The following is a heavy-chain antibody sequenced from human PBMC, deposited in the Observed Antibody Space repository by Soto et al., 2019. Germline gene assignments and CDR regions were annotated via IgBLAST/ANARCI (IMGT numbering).Heavy chain of an antibody. J-gene: IGHJ6*02. V-gene: IGHV1-18*01. CDR3: AREGYCSSGSCALYSHDYFGLYF. CDR2: ISAYNENT. Sequence: GASVKVSCKASGYRFTRYGISWVRQAPGQGLEWMGRISAYNENTNYAQKFQGRVTMTTDTSTSTAYMDLRSPTSDDTGVYYCAREGYCSSGSCALYSHDYFGLYFWGQGTTVTDYS. CDR1: GYRFTRYG. D-gene: IGHD2-15*01.